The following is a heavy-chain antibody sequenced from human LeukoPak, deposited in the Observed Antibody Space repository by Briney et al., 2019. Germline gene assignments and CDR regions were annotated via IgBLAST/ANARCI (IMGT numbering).Heavy chain of an antibody. CDR2: ISAYNGNT. V-gene: IGHV1-18*01. CDR1: GYTFTSYG. D-gene: IGHD6-6*01. J-gene: IGHJ4*02. Sequence: ASVKVSCKASGYTFTSYGISWVRQAPGQGLEWMGWISAYNGNTNYAQKLQGRVTMTTDTSTSTAYMELRSLRSDDTAVYYCARTFIGDISSSPFDYWGQGTLVTVSS. CDR3: ARTFIGDISSSPFDY.